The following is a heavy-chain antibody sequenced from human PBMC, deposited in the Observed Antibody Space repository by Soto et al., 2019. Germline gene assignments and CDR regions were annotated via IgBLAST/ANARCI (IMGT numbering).Heavy chain of an antibody. V-gene: IGHV5-51*01. CDR2: IFPGDSDI. J-gene: IGHJ4*02. CDR1: GYTFMNNW. Sequence: GESLKISCKGSGYTFMNNWIGWVRQMPGKGLEWMAIIFPGDSDIRYSPSFRGQVTISADKSISTAFLQWRSLKASDTAIYYCARSHDYILKNFDLWGQGTLVTVSS. D-gene: IGHD4-4*01. CDR3: ARSHDYILKNFDL.